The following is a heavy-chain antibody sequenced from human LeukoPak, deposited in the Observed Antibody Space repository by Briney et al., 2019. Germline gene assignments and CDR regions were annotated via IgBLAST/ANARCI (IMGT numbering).Heavy chain of an antibody. CDR2: FDPEDGET. CDR1: GYTLTELS. D-gene: IGHD6-13*01. V-gene: IGHV1-24*01. CDR3: ATLYSSSSGGAFDI. Sequence: ASVKVSCKVSGYTLTELSMHWVRQAPGKGLEWMGGFDPEDGETIYAQKFQGRVTMTEDTSTDTAYMELSSLRSEDTAVYYCATLYSSSSGGAFDIWGQGTMVTVSS. J-gene: IGHJ3*02.